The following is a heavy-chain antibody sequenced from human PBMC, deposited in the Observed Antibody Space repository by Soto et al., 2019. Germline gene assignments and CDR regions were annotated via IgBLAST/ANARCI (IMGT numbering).Heavy chain of an antibody. CDR1: GYTFTGYY. CDR3: ARDLWGAVAGGSFDI. V-gene: IGHV1-2*02. Sequence: ASVKVFCKASGYTFTGYYMHWVRQAPGQGLEWMGWINPNSGGTNYAQKFQGRVTMTRDTSISTAYMELSRLRSDDTAVYYCARDLWGAVAGGSFDIWGQGTMVTVSS. J-gene: IGHJ3*02. D-gene: IGHD6-19*01. CDR2: INPNSGGT.